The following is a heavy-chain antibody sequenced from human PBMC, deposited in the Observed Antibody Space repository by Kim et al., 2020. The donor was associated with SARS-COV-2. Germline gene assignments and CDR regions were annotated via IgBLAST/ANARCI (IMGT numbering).Heavy chain of an antibody. J-gene: IGHJ5*02. CDR1: GFTFDDYA. CDR3: AKDGWFGELLFGWFDP. Sequence: GGSLRLSCAASGFTFDDYAMHWVRQAPGKGLEWVSGISWNSGSIGYADSVKGRFTISRDNAKNSLYLQMNSLRAEDTALYYCAKDGWFGELLFGWFDPWGQGALVTVSS. V-gene: IGHV3-9*01. CDR2: ISWNSGSI. D-gene: IGHD3-10*01.